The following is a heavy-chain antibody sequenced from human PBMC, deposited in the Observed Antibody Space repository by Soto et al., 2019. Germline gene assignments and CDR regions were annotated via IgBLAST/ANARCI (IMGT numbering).Heavy chain of an antibody. D-gene: IGHD2-15*01. J-gene: IGHJ5*02. Sequence: QVQLVQSGAEVKKPGASVKVSCKASGYTFTSYYMHWVRQAPGQGLEWMGLIDPSGGGTSYAQKFQGRLTMTRDTSTSTVYMELSSLSSEDTAVYYCVRDRVDCSGGNCWRSVEDTWGQGTLVTISS. CDR1: GYTFTSYY. CDR2: IDPSGGGT. V-gene: IGHV1-46*01. CDR3: VRDRVDCSGGNCWRSVEDT.